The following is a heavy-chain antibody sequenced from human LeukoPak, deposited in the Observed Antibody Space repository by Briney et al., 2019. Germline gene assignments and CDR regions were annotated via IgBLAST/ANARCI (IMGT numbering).Heavy chain of an antibody. Sequence: SETLSLTCAVYGGSFSGYYWSWIRQLPGKGLEWIGEINHSGSTNYNPSLKSRVTISVDTSKNQFSLKLSSVTAADTAVYYCARGDRTVTATNFDYWGQGTLVTVSS. CDR3: ARGDRTVTATNFDY. D-gene: IGHD4-17*01. CDR1: GGSFSGYY. V-gene: IGHV4-34*01. J-gene: IGHJ4*02. CDR2: INHSGST.